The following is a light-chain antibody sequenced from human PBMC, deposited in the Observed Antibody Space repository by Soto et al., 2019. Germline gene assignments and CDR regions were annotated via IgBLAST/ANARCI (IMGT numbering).Light chain of an antibody. CDR2: ETS. CDR1: QSISIW. V-gene: IGKV1-5*03. J-gene: IGKJ1*01. Sequence: DIHMTQSPTTLSASVGDRVTITCRTSQSISIWLAWYQQKPGKAPKILIYETSSLESGVPSRFSGSGSGTEFTLTITSLQPDDFATYYCQQYNNYPQAFGQGTKVDIK. CDR3: QQYNNYPQA.